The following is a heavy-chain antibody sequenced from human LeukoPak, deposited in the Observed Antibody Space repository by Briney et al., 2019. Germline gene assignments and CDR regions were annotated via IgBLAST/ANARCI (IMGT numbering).Heavy chain of an antibody. Sequence: PGGSLRLSCAASGFTFSSHSMNWVRQAPGKGLGWVSSISSTSTYIYYADSVKGRFTISRDNAKNSLSLQMNSLRVEDTAVYYCARDHCRSSTCYGFRSAFDIWGQGTMVTVSS. CDR3: ARDHCRSSTCYGFRSAFDI. J-gene: IGHJ3*02. CDR1: GFTFSSHS. V-gene: IGHV3-21*01. CDR2: ISSTSTYI. D-gene: IGHD2-2*01.